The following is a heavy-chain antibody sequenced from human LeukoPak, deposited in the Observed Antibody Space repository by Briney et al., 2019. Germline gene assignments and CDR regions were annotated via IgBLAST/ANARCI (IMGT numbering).Heavy chain of an antibody. CDR2: INHSGST. CDR1: GGSFSGYY. CDR3: ARGQWRFSSSWSYNWFDP. V-gene: IGHV4-34*01. D-gene: IGHD6-13*01. Sequence: SETLSLTCAVYGGSFSGYYWSWIRQPPGKGLEWIGEINHSGSTNYNPSLMSRVTISVDTSKNQFSLKLSSVTAADTAVYYCARGQWRFSSSWSYNWFDPWGQGTLVTVSS. J-gene: IGHJ5*02.